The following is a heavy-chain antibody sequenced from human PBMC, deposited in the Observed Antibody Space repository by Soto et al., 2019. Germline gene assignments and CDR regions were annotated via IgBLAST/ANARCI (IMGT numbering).Heavy chain of an antibody. CDR2: IWYDGSNK. Sequence: QVQLVESGGGVVQPGRSLRLSCAASGFTFSSYGMHWVRQAPGKGLEWVAVIWYDGSNKYYADSVKGRFTISRDNSKNTLYLQMNSLRAEDTAVYYCARCPNIAAEVYYYYYYGMDVWGQGTTVTVSS. CDR1: GFTFSSYG. V-gene: IGHV3-33*01. J-gene: IGHJ6*02. D-gene: IGHD6-13*01. CDR3: ARCPNIAAEVYYYYYYGMDV.